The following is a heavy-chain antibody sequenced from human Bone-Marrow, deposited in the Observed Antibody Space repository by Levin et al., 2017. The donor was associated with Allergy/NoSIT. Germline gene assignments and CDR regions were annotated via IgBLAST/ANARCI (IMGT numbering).Heavy chain of an antibody. Sequence: LSLTCAVSGGSISSGGYSWSWIRQPPGKGLEWIGYIYHSGSTYYNPSLKSRVTISVDRSKNQFSLKLSSVTAADTAVYYCARARMPQGYGDYVWFDPWGQGTLVTVSS. D-gene: IGHD4-17*01. CDR1: GGSISSGGYS. V-gene: IGHV4-30-2*01. CDR3: ARARMPQGYGDYVWFDP. J-gene: IGHJ5*02. CDR2: IYHSGST.